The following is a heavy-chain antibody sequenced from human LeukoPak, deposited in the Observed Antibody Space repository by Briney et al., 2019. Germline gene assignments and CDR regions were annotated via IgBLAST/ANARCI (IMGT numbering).Heavy chain of an antibody. V-gene: IGHV3-30-3*01. J-gene: IGHJ6*02. CDR2: ISYDGSNK. CDR1: GFTFSSYA. D-gene: IGHD3-3*01. CDR3: AREGLWGVVLYYYYGMDV. Sequence: PGRSLRLSCAASGFTFSSYAMHWVRQAPGKGLEWVAVISYDGSNKYYADSVKGRFTTSRDNSKNTLYLQMNSLRAEDTAVYYCAREGLWGVVLYYYYGMDVWGQGTTVTVSS.